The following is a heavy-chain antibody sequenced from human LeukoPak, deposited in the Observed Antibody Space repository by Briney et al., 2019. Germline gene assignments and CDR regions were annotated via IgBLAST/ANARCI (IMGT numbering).Heavy chain of an antibody. V-gene: IGHV3-74*01. CDR2: INSDGSST. Sequence: GGSLRLSYAASGFTFSSYWMRWVRQAPGKGLVWVSRINSDGSSTSYADSVKGRFTISRDNARNTLYLQMNSLRPEDTAIYYCASDRVFYGLDVWGQGTTVTVSS. CDR1: GFTFSSYW. J-gene: IGHJ6*02. CDR3: ASDRVFYGLDV.